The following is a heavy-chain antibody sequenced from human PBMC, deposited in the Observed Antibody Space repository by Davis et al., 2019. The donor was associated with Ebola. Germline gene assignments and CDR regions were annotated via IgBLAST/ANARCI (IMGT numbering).Heavy chain of an antibody. CDR2: ISSSSSTI. CDR3: ARDNVRWSSHEPFDY. V-gene: IGHV3-48*02. J-gene: IGHJ4*02. Sequence: GESLTISCAASGFTFSSYSMNWVRQAPGKGLEWVSYISSSSSTIYYADSVKGRFTISRDNAKNSLYLQMNSLRDEDTAVYYCARDNVRWSSHEPFDYWGQGTLVTVS. D-gene: IGHD1-26*01. CDR1: GFTFSSYS.